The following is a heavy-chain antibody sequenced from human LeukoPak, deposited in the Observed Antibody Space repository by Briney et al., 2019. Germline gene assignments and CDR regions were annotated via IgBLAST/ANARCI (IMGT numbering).Heavy chain of an antibody. V-gene: IGHV4-34*01. CDR3: ARDRFLLQSGPTREGIAAPWLGMDV. CDR1: GGSFSGYY. D-gene: IGHD6-13*01. J-gene: IGHJ6*02. Sequence: SETLSLTCAVYGGSFSGYYWSWIRQPPGKGLEWIGEINHSGSTNYNPSLKSRVTISVDTSKNQFSLKLSSVTAADTAVYYCARDRFLLQSGPTREGIAAPWLGMDVWGQGTTVTVSS. CDR2: INHSGST.